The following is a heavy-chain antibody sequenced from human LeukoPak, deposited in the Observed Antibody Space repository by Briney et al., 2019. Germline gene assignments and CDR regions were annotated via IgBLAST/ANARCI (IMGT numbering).Heavy chain of an antibody. Sequence: GGSLRLSCAASGFTFSDYYMSWIRQAPGKGLEWVSYISSSSSYTNYADSVKGRFTISRDNAKNSLYLQMNSLRAGDTAVYYCARAPSPMVPYYFDYWGQGTLVTVSS. CDR1: GFTFSDYY. V-gene: IGHV3-11*06. D-gene: IGHD3-10*01. J-gene: IGHJ4*02. CDR2: ISSSSSYT. CDR3: ARAPSPMVPYYFDY.